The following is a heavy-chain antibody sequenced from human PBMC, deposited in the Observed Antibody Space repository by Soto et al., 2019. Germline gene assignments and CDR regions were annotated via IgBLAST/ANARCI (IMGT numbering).Heavy chain of an antibody. CDR2: IWYDGSNK. J-gene: IGHJ4*02. V-gene: IGHV3-33*01. Sequence: QVQLVESGGGVVQPGRSLRLSCAASGFTFSSYGMHWVRQAPGKGLERVAVIWYDGSNKYYADSVKGRFTISRDNSKNTLYLQMNSLRAEDTAVYYCARDGRYCSSTSCYMGGFDYWGQGTLVTVSS. CDR1: GFTFSSYG. CDR3: ARDGRYCSSTSCYMGGFDY. D-gene: IGHD2-2*02.